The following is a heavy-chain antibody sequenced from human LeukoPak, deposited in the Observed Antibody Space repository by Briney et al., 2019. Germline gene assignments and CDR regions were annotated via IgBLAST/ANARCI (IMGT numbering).Heavy chain of an antibody. D-gene: IGHD3-3*01. CDR2: INHSGST. CDR1: GGSFSGYY. V-gene: IGHV4-34*01. J-gene: IGHJ4*02. Sequence: SETLSLTCAVYGGSFSGYYWSWIRQPPGKGLEWIGEINHSGSTNYNPSPKSRVTISVDTSKNQFSLKLSSVTAADTAVYYCARGIRVPDFWSGYYSGYFDYWGQGTLVTVSS. CDR3: ARGIRVPDFWSGYYSGYFDY.